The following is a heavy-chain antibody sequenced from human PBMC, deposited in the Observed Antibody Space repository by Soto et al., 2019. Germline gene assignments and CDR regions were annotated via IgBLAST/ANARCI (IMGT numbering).Heavy chain of an antibody. J-gene: IGHJ4*01. CDR3: ARADPDVDRAMVSALDY. Sequence: QVQLVQSGAEVKKPGSSVQVSCKASVRTFLSSAISWVRPAPGQGLEWMWGIIPIFGTANCAQKFQGRVTLSADASTSTDYMELSSLRSEDTAVDYCARADPDVDRAMVSALDYLGHGTLVTVSS. CDR2: IIPIFGTA. D-gene: IGHD5-18*01. V-gene: IGHV1-69*01. CDR1: VRTFLSSA.